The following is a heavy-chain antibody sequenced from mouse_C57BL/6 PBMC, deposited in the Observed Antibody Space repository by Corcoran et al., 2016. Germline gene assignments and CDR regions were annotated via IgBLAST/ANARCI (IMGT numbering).Heavy chain of an antibody. CDR1: GYTFTTYG. CDR2: INTYSGVP. J-gene: IGHJ3*01. Sequence: QIKLVQSGPELKKPGETVKISCKASGYTFTTYGMSWVKQAPGKGLKWMGWINTYSGVPTYADDFKGRFAFSLETSASTAYLQINNLKNEDTATYFCARTGTAWFAYWGQGTLVTVSA. CDR3: ARTGTAWFAY. V-gene: IGHV9-3*01. D-gene: IGHD4-1*01.